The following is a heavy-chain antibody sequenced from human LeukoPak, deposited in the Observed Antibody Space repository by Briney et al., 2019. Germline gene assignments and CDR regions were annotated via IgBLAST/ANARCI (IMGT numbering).Heavy chain of an antibody. D-gene: IGHD6-19*01. J-gene: IGHJ4*02. CDR3: VRTGSSGSRAN. V-gene: IGHV3-7*01. Sequence: PGGSLRLSCAASGFTFSTYWMTWVRQAPGKGLEWVANINQDGSQKYYVDSVKGRFTISRDNAKNSLYLQMNSLRAEDTAVYYCVRTGSSGSRANWGQGTLVTVSS. CDR1: GFTFSTYW. CDR2: INQDGSQK.